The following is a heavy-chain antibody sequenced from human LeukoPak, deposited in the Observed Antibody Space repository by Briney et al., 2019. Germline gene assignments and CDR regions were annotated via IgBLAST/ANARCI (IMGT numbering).Heavy chain of an antibody. Sequence: ASVKVSCKVSGYTLTELSMHWVRQAPGKGLEWVGGFDPEDGETIYAQKFQGRVTMTEDTSTDTAYMELSSLRSEDTAVYYCATRPKDIVVVVAATPHYYYYGMDVWGQGTTVTVSS. CDR2: FDPEDGET. V-gene: IGHV1-24*01. CDR1: GYTLTELS. D-gene: IGHD2-15*01. CDR3: ATRPKDIVVVVAATPHYYYYGMDV. J-gene: IGHJ6*02.